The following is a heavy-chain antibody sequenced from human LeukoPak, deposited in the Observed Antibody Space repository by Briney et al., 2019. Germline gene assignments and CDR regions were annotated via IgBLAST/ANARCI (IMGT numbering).Heavy chain of an antibody. V-gene: IGHV2-5*02. CDR3: AHIPTVTICGAFDY. CDR1: GFSLSTSGVG. CDR2: IYWDDDK. D-gene: IGHD4-17*01. J-gene: IGHJ4*02. Sequence: SGPTLVKPTQTLTLTCTFSGFSLSTSGVGVGWIRQPPGKALEWLALIYWDDDKRYSPSLKSRLTITKDTSKNQVVLTMTNMDPVDTATYYCAHIPTVTICGAFDYWGQGTLVTVSS.